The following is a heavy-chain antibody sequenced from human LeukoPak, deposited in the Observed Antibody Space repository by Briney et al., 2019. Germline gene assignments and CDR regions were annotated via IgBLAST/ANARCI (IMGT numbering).Heavy chain of an antibody. Sequence: GGPLRLSCAASGFTFSSYSMNWVRQAPGKGLEWVSSISSSSSYIYYADSVKGRFTISRDNAKNSLYLQMNSLRAEDTAVYYCAREISDGSYFDYWGQGTLVTVSS. CDR2: ISSSSSYI. CDR3: AREISDGSYFDY. CDR1: GFTFSSYS. J-gene: IGHJ4*02. D-gene: IGHD1-26*01. V-gene: IGHV3-21*01.